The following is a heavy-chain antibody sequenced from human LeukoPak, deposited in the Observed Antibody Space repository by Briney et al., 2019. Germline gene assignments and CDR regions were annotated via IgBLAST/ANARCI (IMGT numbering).Heavy chain of an antibody. Sequence: SQTLSLTCTVSGVSISSTSYYWSWIRQPPGKGLEWIGYIYYSGSTYYSPSLKSRVTMSVDTSNNQFSLKLTSVTAADTAIYYCYGSGIWGQGTLVTVSS. D-gene: IGHD3-10*01. CDR3: YGSGI. J-gene: IGHJ4*02. CDR2: IYYSGST. V-gene: IGHV4-30-4*01. CDR1: GVSISSTSYY.